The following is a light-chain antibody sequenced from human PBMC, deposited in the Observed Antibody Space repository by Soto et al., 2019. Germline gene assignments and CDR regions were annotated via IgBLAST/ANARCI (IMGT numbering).Light chain of an antibody. V-gene: IGLV4-69*01. J-gene: IGLJ3*02. CDR3: QTWGTGIPWV. CDR2: LNSDGSH. CDR1: SGHSSYA. Sequence: QPVLTQSPSASASLGASVKLTCTLSSGHSSYAIAWHQQQPEKGPRYLMKLNSDGSHSKGDGIPDCFSGSSSGAERYLTISSLQSEDEADYYCQTWGTGIPWVFGGGTQLTVL.